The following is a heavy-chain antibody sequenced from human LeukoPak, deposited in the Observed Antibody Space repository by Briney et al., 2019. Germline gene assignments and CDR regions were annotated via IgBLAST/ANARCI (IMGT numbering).Heavy chain of an antibody. V-gene: IGHV3-30*04. CDR3: ARESVARGLCDY. CDR2: ISKDGSNE. CDR1: GFTFSTYV. D-gene: IGHD5-12*01. Sequence: GGSLRLSCAASGFTFSTYVMHWVRQAPGKGLEWVAVISKDGSNEDYADSVKGRFIISRDNSKNALFLQMNSLRVEDTAVYYCARESVARGLCDYWGQGTLVTVSS. J-gene: IGHJ4*02.